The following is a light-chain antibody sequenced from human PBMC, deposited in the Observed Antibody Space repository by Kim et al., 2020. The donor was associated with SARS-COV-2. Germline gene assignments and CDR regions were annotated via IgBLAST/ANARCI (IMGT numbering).Light chain of an antibody. CDR1: QTVRGN. Sequence: SVSPGERATLSSRASQTVRGNLAWYQQKPGQTPSLLISSASTRATGVPDRFSGSGSGTEFTLTISGLQSEDFAVYYCQQYNNWPLTFGGGTKLEI. V-gene: IGKV3-15*01. CDR2: SAS. CDR3: QQYNNWPLT. J-gene: IGKJ4*01.